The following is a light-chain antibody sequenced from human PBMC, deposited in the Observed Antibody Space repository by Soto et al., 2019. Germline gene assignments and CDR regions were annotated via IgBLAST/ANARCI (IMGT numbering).Light chain of an antibody. CDR3: QEYTPSFTWT. CDR1: QSISDQ. Sequence: DIQMTQSPSTLSASVGDRVTITCRASQSISDQLAWYQQKTGRAPEVLIHKASTLESGVPSRFSGNGSGTEFPLTISSLQPDDFATYYCQEYTPSFTWTFGQGTKVEI. V-gene: IGKV1-5*03. J-gene: IGKJ1*01. CDR2: KAS.